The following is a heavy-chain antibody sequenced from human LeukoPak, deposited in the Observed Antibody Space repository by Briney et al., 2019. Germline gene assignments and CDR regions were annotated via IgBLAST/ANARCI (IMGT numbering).Heavy chain of an antibody. D-gene: IGHD5-12*01. Sequence: PGGSLRLSCAASGFTFSSYGMHWVRQAPGKGLEWVAVISYDGSNKYYADSVKGRFTISRDNSKNTLHLQLNSLRASDTAVYFCAMGGYINIWRNFFAYWGQGTLVTVSS. CDR3: AMGGYINIWRNFFAY. CDR2: ISYDGSNK. J-gene: IGHJ4*02. V-gene: IGHV3-30*03. CDR1: GFTFSSYG.